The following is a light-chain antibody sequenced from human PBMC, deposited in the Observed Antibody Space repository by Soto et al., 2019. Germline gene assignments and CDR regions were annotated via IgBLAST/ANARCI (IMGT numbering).Light chain of an antibody. CDR2: WAS. CDR3: QHYHSPPWT. Sequence: DIVMTQSPDSLALSLGETATISCKSSQSVLYSPNNKNYLAWFQQKPGQPPKLLIYWASTRESGVPDRFSGSGSGTEFILTISSLQADDVAVYYCQHYHSPPWTYGQGTKVEIK. J-gene: IGKJ1*01. V-gene: IGKV4-1*01. CDR1: QSVLYSPNNKNY.